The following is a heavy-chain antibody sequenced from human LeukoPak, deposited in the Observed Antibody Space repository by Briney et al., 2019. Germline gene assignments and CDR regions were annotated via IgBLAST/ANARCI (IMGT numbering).Heavy chain of an antibody. CDR2: INSDGSST. CDR1: GFTFSDYW. Sequence: PRGSLRLSCAASGFTFSDYWMHWVRQAPGKGLVWVSRINSDGSSTRYADSVKGRFTISRDNAKNTLYLQMNSLRAEDTAVYYCARGSDRVAVAGLNWFDPWGQGTLVTVSS. D-gene: IGHD6-19*01. CDR3: ARGSDRVAVAGLNWFDP. J-gene: IGHJ5*02. V-gene: IGHV3-74*01.